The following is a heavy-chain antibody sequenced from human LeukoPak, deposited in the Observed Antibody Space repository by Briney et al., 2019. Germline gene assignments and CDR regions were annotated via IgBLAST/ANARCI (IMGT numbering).Heavy chain of an antibody. CDR3: ARVPRPYYYDSSGYYGSTRYYYYMDV. CDR1: GYTFTGYY. V-gene: IGHV1-2*02. J-gene: IGHJ6*03. D-gene: IGHD3-22*01. CDR2: INPNSGGT. Sequence: ASVKVSCKASGYTFTGYYMHWVRQAPGQGLEWMGWINPNSGGTNYAQKFQGRVTMTRDTSISTAYMELSRLRSDDTAVYYCARVPRPYYYDSSGYYGSTRYYYYMDVWGKGTTVTVSS.